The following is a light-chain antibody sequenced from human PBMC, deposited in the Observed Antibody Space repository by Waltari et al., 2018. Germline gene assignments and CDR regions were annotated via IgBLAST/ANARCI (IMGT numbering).Light chain of an antibody. CDR3: AAWDDSLNGVV. CDR1: SSNIGSNT. J-gene: IGLJ2*01. Sequence: QSFLTQPPSASGTPGQRVTISCSGSSSNIGSNTVNWYQQPPGTAPNLLIYSNNQWPSGVPGRFSGSKSGTSASRAISGLQSEDEADYYCAAWDDSLNGVVFGGGTKLTVL. V-gene: IGLV1-44*01. CDR2: SNN.